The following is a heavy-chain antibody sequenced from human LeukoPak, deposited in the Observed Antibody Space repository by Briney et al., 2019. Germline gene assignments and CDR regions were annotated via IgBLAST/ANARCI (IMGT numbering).Heavy chain of an antibody. CDR1: GGSRSTFY. Sequence: SETLCLTCTVSGGSRSTFYWSWIRQPPGKGLEWIGYIYTSGSTNYNPSLKSRVTISVDTSTKQFSLKLTPVSAADTAVYYCASTSSTWYFWFDPWGQGTLVTVSS. J-gene: IGHJ5*02. D-gene: IGHD6-13*01. V-gene: IGHV4-4*09. CDR3: ASTSSTWYFWFDP. CDR2: IYTSGST.